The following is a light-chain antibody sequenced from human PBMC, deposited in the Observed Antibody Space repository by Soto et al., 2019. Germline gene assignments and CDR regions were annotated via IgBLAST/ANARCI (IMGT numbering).Light chain of an antibody. CDR3: VRYVGSGIWV. CDR1: SGSASTSHF. CDR2: GTK. V-gene: IGLV8-61*01. J-gene: IGLJ3*02. Sequence: QTVVTQEPSFSVSPGGTVTLTCGLSSGSASTSHFPNWYQQTPGPPPRTLIYGTKTRSSGVPDRFSGSILGIRAALTITGAQADEEADYYCVRYVGSGIWVFGGGTKRTV.